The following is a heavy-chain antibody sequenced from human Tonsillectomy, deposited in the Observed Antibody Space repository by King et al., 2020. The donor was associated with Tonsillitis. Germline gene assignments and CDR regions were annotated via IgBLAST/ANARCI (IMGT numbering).Heavy chain of an antibody. CDR2: ISYDGSKK. Sequence: VQLVESGGGVVQPGRSLRLSCAASGFTFSSYAIHWVRQAPGKGLEWVAVISYDGSKKYYAESVKGRXTIXRDNSENTLXLQMNSLRSDXTAVYYCAXXXXXXGFNGLDVWGTXTXVTVSX. V-gene: IGHV3-30*04. CDR3: AXXXXXXGFNGLDV. D-gene: IGHD3-10*01. CDR1: GFTFSSYA. J-gene: IGHJ6*04.